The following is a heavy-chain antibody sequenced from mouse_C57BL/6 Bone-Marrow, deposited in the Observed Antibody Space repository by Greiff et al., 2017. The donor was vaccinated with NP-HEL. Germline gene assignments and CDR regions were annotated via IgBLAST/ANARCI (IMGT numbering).Heavy chain of an antibody. D-gene: IGHD2-1*01. Sequence: VKLMESGTVRGRPGASVKMSCKTSGYTFTSYWMHWVKQRPGQGLEWIGAIYPGNSDTSYNQKFKGKAKLTAVTSASTAYMELSSLTNEDSAVYYCTYGNYYYAMDYWGQGTSVTVSS. V-gene: IGHV1-5*01. CDR3: TYGNYYYAMDY. J-gene: IGHJ4*01. CDR1: GYTFTSYW. CDR2: IYPGNSDT.